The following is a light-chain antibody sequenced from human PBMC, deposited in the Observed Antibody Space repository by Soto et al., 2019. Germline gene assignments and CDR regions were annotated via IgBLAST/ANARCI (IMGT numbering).Light chain of an antibody. CDR1: QSVSSSY. CDR3: QQYGSSQYT. CDR2: GAS. V-gene: IGKV3-20*01. Sequence: EIVLTQSPGTLSLSPGESATLSCRASQSVSSSYLAWYQQKPGQAPRLLIYGASSRATGIPDRFSGSGSGTDFTLTISRLEPEDFAVYYSQQYGSSQYTFGQGTKLEIK. J-gene: IGKJ2*01.